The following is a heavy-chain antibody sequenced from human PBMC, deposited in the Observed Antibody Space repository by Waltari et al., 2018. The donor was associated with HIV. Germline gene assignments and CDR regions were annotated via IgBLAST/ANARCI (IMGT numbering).Heavy chain of an antibody. CDR3: ARRRVVISSLDYYYYGMDV. V-gene: IGHV1-69*01. CDR2: IIPIFSTA. CDR1: GGTFSSYA. D-gene: IGHD3-3*01. Sequence: QVQLVQSGAEVKKPGSSVKVSCKASGGTFSSYAISRVRQAPGQGLEWMGGIIPIFSTANYAQKFQGRVTITADESTSTAYMELSSLRSEDTAVYYCARRRVVISSLDYYYYGMDVWGQGTTVTVSS. J-gene: IGHJ6*02.